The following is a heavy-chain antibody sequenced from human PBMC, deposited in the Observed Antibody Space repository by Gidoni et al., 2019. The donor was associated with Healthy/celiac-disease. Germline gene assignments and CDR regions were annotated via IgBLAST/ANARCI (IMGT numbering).Heavy chain of an antibody. CDR2: IYYSGST. D-gene: IGHD6-19*01. CDR3: ARGDTITVAARRWDYFDY. J-gene: IGHJ4*02. V-gene: IGHV4-39*07. CDR1: GGSISRSSYY. Sequence: QLQLQESGPGLVKPSETLSLTCTVSGGSISRSSYYWGWIRQPPGKGLEWIGSIYYSGSTYYNPSLKSRVTISVDTSKNQFSLKLSSVTAADTAVYYCARGDTITVAARRWDYFDYWGQGTLVTVSS.